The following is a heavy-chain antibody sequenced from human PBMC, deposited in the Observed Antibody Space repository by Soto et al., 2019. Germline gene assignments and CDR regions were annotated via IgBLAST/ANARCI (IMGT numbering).Heavy chain of an antibody. CDR2: VSSDGSNK. Sequence: QVQLVESGGGVVQPGRSLRLSCAASGFTFSTHAMHWVRQAPGKGLECVAIVSSDGSNKYYADSVKGRFTISRDNSKNTLYLQMSGLTPGDTAFYYCARDQTGITPAGGGSIDHWGQGTLVTVSS. CDR3: ARDQTGITPAGGGSIDH. J-gene: IGHJ4*02. V-gene: IGHV3-30-3*01. D-gene: IGHD6-13*01. CDR1: GFTFSTHA.